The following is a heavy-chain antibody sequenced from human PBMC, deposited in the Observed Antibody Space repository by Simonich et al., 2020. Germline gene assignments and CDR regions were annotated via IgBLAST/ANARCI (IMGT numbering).Heavy chain of an antibody. V-gene: IGHV4-39*01. CDR1: GGSISSSSYY. Sequence: QLQLQESGPGLVKPSETLSLTCTVSGGSISSSSYYWGWIRQPPGKGLEWIGIIYYRGSTYHNPSLKSRVTISGDTSKNQFSLKLSSVTAADTAVYYCARHAGFAFDIWGQGTMVTVSS. D-gene: IGHD6-13*01. CDR2: IYYRGST. J-gene: IGHJ3*02. CDR3: ARHAGFAFDI.